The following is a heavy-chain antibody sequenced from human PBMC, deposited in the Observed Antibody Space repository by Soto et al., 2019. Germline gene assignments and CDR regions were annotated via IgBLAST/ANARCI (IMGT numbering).Heavy chain of an antibody. V-gene: IGHV3-48*02. CDR3: ARFFVSGFDY. J-gene: IGHJ4*02. CDR1: GFTFSTDS. CDR2: ISTSGATR. Sequence: EVQLVESGGGLVQPGGSLRLSCVASGFTFSTDSMNWVRQAPGKGLEWVAHISTSGATRYYADSVKGRFTISRDNAKTSLYLQLDSLRNEDTAVYYCARFFVSGFDYWGQGTLVTVSS. D-gene: IGHD6-19*01.